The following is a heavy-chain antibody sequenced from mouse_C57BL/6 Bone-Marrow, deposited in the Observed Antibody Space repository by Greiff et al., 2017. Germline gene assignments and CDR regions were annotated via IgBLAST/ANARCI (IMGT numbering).Heavy chain of an antibody. CDR3: ARGAPLDY. V-gene: IGHV1-63*01. Sequence: QVHVKQSGAELVRPGTSVKMSCKASGYTFTNYWIGWAKQRPGHGLEWIGDIYPGGGYTNYNEKFKGKATLTADKSSSTAYMQFSSLTSEDSAIYYCARGAPLDYWGQGTTLTVSS. CDR2: IYPGGGYT. CDR1: GYTFTNYW. J-gene: IGHJ2*01.